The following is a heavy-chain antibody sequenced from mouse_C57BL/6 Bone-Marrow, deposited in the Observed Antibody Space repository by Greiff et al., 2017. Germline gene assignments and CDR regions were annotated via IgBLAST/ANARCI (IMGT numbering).Heavy chain of an antibody. D-gene: IGHD1-1*01. V-gene: IGHV5-6*01. CDR2: ISSGGSYT. CDR3: AREDYYGSMFAY. CDR1: GFTFSSYG. J-gene: IGHJ3*01. Sequence: EVQGVESGGDLVKPGGSLKLSCAASGFTFSSYGMSWVRQTPDKRLEWVATISSGGSYTYYPDSVKGRFTLTRDNAKNTLYLQMSRLKSEDTAMYYCAREDYYGSMFAYWGQGTLVTVSA.